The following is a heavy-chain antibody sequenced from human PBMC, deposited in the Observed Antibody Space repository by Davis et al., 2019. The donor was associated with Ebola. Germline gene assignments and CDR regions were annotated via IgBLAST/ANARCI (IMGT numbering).Heavy chain of an antibody. V-gene: IGHV1-69*04. Sequence: AASVKVSCKASGDTFSNYGINWVRQAPGQGLEWMGRIIPMVDTTNYARKFQDRVTMSADKSTSTVYMELSSLRSGDTAVYYCASGPWVYTTRRGLTLDNWGQGTQVTVSS. J-gene: IGHJ4*02. CDR2: IIPMVDTT. D-gene: IGHD2-8*01. CDR3: ASGPWVYTTRRGLTLDN. CDR1: GDTFSNYG.